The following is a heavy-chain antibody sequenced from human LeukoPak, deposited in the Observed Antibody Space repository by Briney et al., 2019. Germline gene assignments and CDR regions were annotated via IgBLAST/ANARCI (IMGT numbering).Heavy chain of an antibody. CDR2: IYYSGST. CDR1: GGSITGYY. CDR3: ARYGHYDILTGYFNSGAFDI. D-gene: IGHD3-9*01. J-gene: IGHJ3*02. Sequence: SETLSLTCTVSGGSITGYYWSWIRQPPGKGLEWIGFIYYSGSTTYNPSLKTRVTISVDTSKNQFSLKLTSVTAADTAVYYCARYGHYDILTGYFNSGAFDIWGQGTMVTVSS. V-gene: IGHV4-59*01.